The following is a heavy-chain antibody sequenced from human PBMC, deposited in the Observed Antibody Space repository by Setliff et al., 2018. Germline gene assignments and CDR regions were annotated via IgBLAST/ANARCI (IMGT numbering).Heavy chain of an antibody. CDR2: IHDSGNPT. J-gene: IGHJ4*02. V-gene: IGHV3-11*01. D-gene: IGHD3-3*01. Sequence: GESLRLSCAASGFTFSNYYMTWIRQAPGKGLEWISYIHDSGNPTYYADSVKGRFTVSRDNAKNSLYLQMTSLRAEDTAIYYCARTTGYCLEGDFDYWGQGTLVTVSS. CDR3: ARTTGYCLEGDFDY. CDR1: GFTFSNYY.